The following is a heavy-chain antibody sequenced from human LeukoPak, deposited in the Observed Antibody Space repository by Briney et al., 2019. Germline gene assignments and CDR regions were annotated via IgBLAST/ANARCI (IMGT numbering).Heavy chain of an antibody. V-gene: IGHV4-34*01. CDR2: INHSGST. J-gene: IGHJ4*02. CDR3: ARDSQAAAGTEFDY. CDR1: GGSFSGYY. Sequence: SETLSLTCAVYGGSFSGYYWSWIRQPPGKGLEWIGEINHSGSTNYNPSLKSRVTISVDTSKNQFSLKLSSVTAADTAVYYCARDSQAAAGTEFDYWGQGTLVTVSS. D-gene: IGHD6-13*01.